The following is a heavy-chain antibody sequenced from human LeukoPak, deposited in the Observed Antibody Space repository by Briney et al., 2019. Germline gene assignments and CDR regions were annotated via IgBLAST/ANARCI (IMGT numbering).Heavy chain of an antibody. CDR2: INTDGSIT. D-gene: IGHD3-10*01. CDR3: ARDRGPRTGFMVREAYDY. CDR1: GFTFSDYW. V-gene: IGHV3-74*01. J-gene: IGHJ4*02. Sequence: GGSLRLSCAASGFTFSDYWIHWVRQAPGKGLVWVSRINTDGSITNYADSVKGRFTISRDNAKNTPYLQMSSLRAEDTAVYYCARDRGPRTGFMVREAYDYWGQGTLVTASS.